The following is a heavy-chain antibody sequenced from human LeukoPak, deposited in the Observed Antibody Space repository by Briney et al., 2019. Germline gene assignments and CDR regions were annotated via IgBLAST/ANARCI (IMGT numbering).Heavy chain of an antibody. V-gene: IGHV5-10-1*01. CDR2: IDPSDSYT. CDR1: GYSFTSYW. D-gene: IGHD3-22*01. CDR3: ARYDSSGYYLDAFDI. Sequence: GESLKISCKGSGYSFTSYWISWVRQMPGKGLEWMGRIDPSDSYTNYSPSFQGHVTISADKSISTAYLQWSSLKASDTAMYYCARYDSSGYYLDAFDIWGQGTMVTVSS. J-gene: IGHJ3*02.